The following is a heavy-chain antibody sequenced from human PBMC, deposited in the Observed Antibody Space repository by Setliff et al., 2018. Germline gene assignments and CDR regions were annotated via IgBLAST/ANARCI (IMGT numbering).Heavy chain of an antibody. CDR1: GFTFSNAW. D-gene: IGHD2-2*01. V-gene: IGHV3-49*04. CDR3: TRRGSTSTNWFDP. CDR2: IRSKAYGGTT. J-gene: IGHJ5*02. Sequence: AGGSLRLSCAASGFTFSNAWMSWVRQAPGKGLEWVGFIRSKAYGGTTEYAASVKGRFTISRDDSKSIAYLQMNSLKTEDTAVYYCTRRGSTSTNWFDPWGQGTLVTAPQ.